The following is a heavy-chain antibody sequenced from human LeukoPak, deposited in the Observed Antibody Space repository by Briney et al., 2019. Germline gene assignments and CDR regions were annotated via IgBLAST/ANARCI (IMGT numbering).Heavy chain of an antibody. CDR3: ANGPLSGYYPHYHFYYMDV. Sequence: PSETLSLTCTVSGDSITSFYCNWIWQSPGKGLEWIGNIYYIGKTNYNPSLKSRVTISVDTSKNQFSLKLTSVTAADTAVYYCANGPLSGYYPHYHFYYMDVWGKGTTVTVSS. CDR1: GDSITSFY. J-gene: IGHJ6*03. V-gene: IGHV4-59*01. CDR2: IYYIGKT. D-gene: IGHD3-22*01.